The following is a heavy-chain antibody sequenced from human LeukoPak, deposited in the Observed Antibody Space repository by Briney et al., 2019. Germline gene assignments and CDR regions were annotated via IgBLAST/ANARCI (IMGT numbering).Heavy chain of an antibody. CDR2: ISWNSGSI. CDR3: AKLQGYYDSSGPDAFDI. Sequence: PGGSLRLSCAASGFTFDDYAMHWVRQAPGKGLEWVSGISWNSGSIGYADSVKGRFTISRDNAKNSLYLQMNSLRAEDTALYYCAKLQGYYDSSGPDAFDIWGQGTMVTVSS. J-gene: IGHJ3*02. D-gene: IGHD3-22*01. V-gene: IGHV3-9*01. CDR1: GFTFDDYA.